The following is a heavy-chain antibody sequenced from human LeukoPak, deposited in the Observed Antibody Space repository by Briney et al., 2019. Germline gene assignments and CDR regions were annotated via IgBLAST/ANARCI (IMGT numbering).Heavy chain of an antibody. CDR3: ASHSSSWGPSYFDF. V-gene: IGHV3-23*01. CDR1: GFTFRSYA. Sequence: GGSLRLSCAASGFTFRSYAMSWVRQAPGKGLEWVSTISGSGDSTYYADSVKGRFTISRDNSKNTLYLQMNSLRVEDTAVYCCASHSSSWGPSYFDFWGQGTLVTVSS. CDR2: ISGSGDST. J-gene: IGHJ4*02. D-gene: IGHD6-13*01.